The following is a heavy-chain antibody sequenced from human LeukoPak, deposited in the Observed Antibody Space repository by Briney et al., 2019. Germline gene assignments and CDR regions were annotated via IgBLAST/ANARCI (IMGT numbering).Heavy chain of an antibody. CDR2: TYYRSKWYN. CDR3: ARAGWLVRGGDFDY. V-gene: IGHV6-1*01. J-gene: IGHJ4*02. D-gene: IGHD6-19*01. CDR1: GDSVSSNSAA. Sequence: SQTLSLTCAISGDSVSSNSAAWNWIRQSPSRGLEWLGRTYYRSKWYNDYAVSVKSRIIINPDTSKNQFSLQLNSVTPEDTAVYYCARAGWLVRGGDFDYWGQGTLVTVSS.